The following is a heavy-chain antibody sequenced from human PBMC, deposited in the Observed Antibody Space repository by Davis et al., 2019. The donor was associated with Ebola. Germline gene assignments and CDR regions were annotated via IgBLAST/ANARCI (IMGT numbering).Heavy chain of an antibody. CDR3: ARGPSTGNSFSY. Sequence: GSLRLPCAAPGFNFSSHAMSWVRQAPGKGLEWVSAISGSGGSTYYADSVEGRFTISRDNAKNSLYLQMNSLRAEDTAVYYCARGPSTGNSFSYWGQGTLVTVSS. CDR2: ISGSGGST. D-gene: IGHD6-13*01. CDR1: GFNFSSHA. V-gene: IGHV3-23*01. J-gene: IGHJ4*02.